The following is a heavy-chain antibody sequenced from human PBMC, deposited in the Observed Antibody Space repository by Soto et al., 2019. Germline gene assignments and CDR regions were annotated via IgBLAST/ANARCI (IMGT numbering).Heavy chain of an antibody. CDR1: GFTFSTYA. Sequence: GSLILSCAASGFTFSTYAMNWVRQPPGKGLEWVLSISGSGAYTYYADSVQGRFTISRDNSKNTLNLQMNSLRAEDTAVYYCARDRHPYSTKYYFDYWGQGTLVTVSS. V-gene: IGHV3-23*01. CDR2: ISGSGAYT. CDR3: ARDRHPYSTKYYFDY. D-gene: IGHD2-2*01. J-gene: IGHJ4*02.